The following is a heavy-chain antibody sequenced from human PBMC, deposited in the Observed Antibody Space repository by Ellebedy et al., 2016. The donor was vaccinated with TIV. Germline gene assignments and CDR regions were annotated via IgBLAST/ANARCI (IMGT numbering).Heavy chain of an antibody. CDR2: IADDGSNK. D-gene: IGHD6-19*01. Sequence: GESLKISCAASGFPFSADVMHWVRQAPGKGLEWVAVIADDGSNKHYADSVKGRFTISRDNSKNTLYLEMNSLRPEDTAVYYCAKVMGEQWLVFDYWGQGTLVTVSS. CDR3: AKVMGEQWLVFDY. J-gene: IGHJ4*02. CDR1: GFPFSADV. V-gene: IGHV3-30*18.